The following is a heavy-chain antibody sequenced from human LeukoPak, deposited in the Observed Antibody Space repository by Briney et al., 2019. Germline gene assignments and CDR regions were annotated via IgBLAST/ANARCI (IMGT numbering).Heavy chain of an antibody. V-gene: IGHV5-51*01. CDR3: ARHIVTGTSSFYAFDL. J-gene: IGHJ3*01. CDR2: IYPRDSDT. CDR1: GYSFTTYW. D-gene: IGHD1-7*01. Sequence: GESLKISCKGSGYSFTTYWIGWVRQLAGKGLEWMGIIYPRDSDTRYSPSFQGQVTISADRSISTAYLQWSSLKASDTAIYYCARHIVTGTSSFYAFDLWGQGTMVTVSS.